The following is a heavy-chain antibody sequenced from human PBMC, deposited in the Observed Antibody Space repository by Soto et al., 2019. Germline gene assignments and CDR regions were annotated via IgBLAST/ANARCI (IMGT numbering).Heavy chain of an antibody. Sequence: QVQLVQSGAEVKKPGSSVKVSCKASGGTFSSYAISWVRQAPGQGLEWMGGIIPIFGTANYAQKFQGRVTITADESTSTDYMELSSLRAEDTAVYYCAREWVRSGMTTVTTFDYWGQGTLVTVSS. CDR1: GGTFSSYA. J-gene: IGHJ4*02. V-gene: IGHV1-69*01. CDR2: IIPIFGTA. CDR3: AREWVRSGMTTVTTFDY. D-gene: IGHD4-17*01.